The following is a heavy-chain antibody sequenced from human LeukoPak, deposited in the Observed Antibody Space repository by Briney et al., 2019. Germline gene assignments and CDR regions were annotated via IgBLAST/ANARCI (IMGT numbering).Heavy chain of an antibody. CDR3: TTDRRLFFFEDYYDSSGYQEAFDI. CDR1: GFTFSNAW. J-gene: IGHJ3*02. Sequence: PGGSLRLSCAASGFTFSNAWMSWVRQAPGKGLEWVGRIKSKTDGGTTDYAAPVKGRFTISRDDSKNTLYLQMNSLKTEDTAVYYCTTDRRLFFFEDYYDSSGYQEAFDIWGQGTMVTVSS. V-gene: IGHV3-15*01. D-gene: IGHD3-22*01. CDR2: IKSKTDGGTT.